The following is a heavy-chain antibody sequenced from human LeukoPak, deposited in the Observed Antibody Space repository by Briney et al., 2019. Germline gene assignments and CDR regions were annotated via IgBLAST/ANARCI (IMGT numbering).Heavy chain of an antibody. D-gene: IGHD3-3*01. CDR3: ATRVRGFLEWLSERDAFDI. CDR1: GGSISSYY. V-gene: IGHV4-4*07. CDR2: IYTSGST. J-gene: IGHJ3*02. Sequence: SETLSLTCTVPGGSISSYYWSWIRQPAGKGLEWIGRIYTSGSTNYNPSLKSRVTLSVDTSKNQFSLKLSSLPAADTAVYYCATRVRGFLEWLSERDAFDIWGQGTMVTVSS.